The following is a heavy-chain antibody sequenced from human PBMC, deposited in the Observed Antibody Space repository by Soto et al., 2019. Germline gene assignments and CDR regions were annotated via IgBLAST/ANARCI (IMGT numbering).Heavy chain of an antibody. Sequence: GGSLRLSCAASGFTFSSYAMHWVRQAPGKGLEWVAVISYDGSNKYYADSVKGRFTISRDNSKNTLYLQMNSLRAEDTAVYYCARGEYSSSSDYWGQGTLVTVSS. J-gene: IGHJ4*02. CDR1: GFTFSSYA. D-gene: IGHD6-6*01. CDR3: ARGEYSSSSDY. V-gene: IGHV3-30-3*01. CDR2: ISYDGSNK.